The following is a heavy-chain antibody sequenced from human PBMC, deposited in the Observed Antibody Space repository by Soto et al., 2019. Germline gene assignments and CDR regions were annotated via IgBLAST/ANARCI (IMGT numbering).Heavy chain of an antibody. D-gene: IGHD3-3*01. V-gene: IGHV4-39*01. J-gene: IGHJ4*02. CDR3: ASSLDFWSGYRNVPFDY. CDR1: GGSISSSSYY. Sequence: SQTLSLTCTVSGGSISSSSYYWGWIRQPPGKGLEWIGSIYYSGSTYYNPSLKSRVTISVDTSKNQFSLKLSSVTAADTAVYYCASSLDFWSGYRNVPFDYWGQGTLVTVSS. CDR2: IYYSGST.